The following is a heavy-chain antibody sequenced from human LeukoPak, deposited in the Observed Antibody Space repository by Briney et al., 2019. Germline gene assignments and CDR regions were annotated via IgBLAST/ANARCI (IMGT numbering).Heavy chain of an antibody. D-gene: IGHD6-19*01. J-gene: IGHJ4*02. CDR1: GGTFSSYA. Sequence: ASVKVSCKASGGTFSSYAISWVRQAPGQGLEWVGGIIPIFGTANYAQKFQGRVTITADESTSTACMELSSLRSEDTAVYYCATDPPGYSSGWYHWGQGTLVTVSS. CDR2: IIPIFGTA. V-gene: IGHV1-69*13. CDR3: ATDPPGYSSGWYH.